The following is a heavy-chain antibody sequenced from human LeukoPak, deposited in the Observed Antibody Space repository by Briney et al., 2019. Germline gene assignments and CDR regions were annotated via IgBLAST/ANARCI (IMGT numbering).Heavy chain of an antibody. CDR1: GFTVSSNY. J-gene: IGHJ3*02. D-gene: IGHD3-9*01. CDR3: ARETLYYDILTGYSPGGAFDI. CDR2: IYSGGST. Sequence: GGSLRLSCAASGFTVSSNYMSWVRQAPGKGLKWVSVIYSGGSTYYADSVKGRFTISRDNSKNTLYLQMNSLRAEDTAVYYCARETLYYDILTGYSPGGAFDIWGQGTMVTVSS. V-gene: IGHV3-53*01.